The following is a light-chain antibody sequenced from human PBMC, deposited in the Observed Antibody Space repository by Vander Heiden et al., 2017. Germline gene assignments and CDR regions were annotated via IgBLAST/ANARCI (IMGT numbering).Light chain of an antibody. CDR2: EVN. V-gene: IGLV2-18*02. Sequence: QSALTQPPSVSGSPGQSVTISCTGTSSDVGNYNRVSWYQQAPGTAPKLRIYEVNDRPSGVPDRFSGSKSGNTASLTISGLQGEDEADYYCSSYTTSRTYVFGTGTHVTVL. CDR1: SSDVGNYNR. CDR3: SSYTTSRTYV. J-gene: IGLJ1*01.